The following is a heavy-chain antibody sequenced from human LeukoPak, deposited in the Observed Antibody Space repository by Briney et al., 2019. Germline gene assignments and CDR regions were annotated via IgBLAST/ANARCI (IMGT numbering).Heavy chain of an antibody. D-gene: IGHD3-22*01. J-gene: IGHJ4*02. CDR2: IYQNGNT. CDR3: ARSFHSSGYYWAY. CDR1: GGSISSGGYS. Sequence: PSQTLSLTCAVSGGSISSGGYSWSWIRQPPGKGLEWIGYIYQNGNTYYNPSLKSRVTISVDRSKNQFSLNLSSVTAADTAVYYCARSFHSSGYYWAYWGQGTLATVSS. V-gene: IGHV4-30-2*01.